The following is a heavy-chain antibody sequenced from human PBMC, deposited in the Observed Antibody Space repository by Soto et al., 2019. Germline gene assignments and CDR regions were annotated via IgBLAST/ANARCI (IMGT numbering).Heavy chain of an antibody. V-gene: IGHV4-59*01. CDR3: ARDRSSSWSYYYYGMDV. CDR2: IYYSGST. Sequence: QVQLQESGPGLVKPSETLSLTCTVSGGSISSYYWSWIRQPPGKGLEWIGYIYYSGSTNYNPSLKSRVTISVDTSKNQFSLKLSSVTAADTAVYYCARDRSSSWSYYYYGMDVWGQGTTVTVS. J-gene: IGHJ6*02. CDR1: GGSISSYY. D-gene: IGHD6-13*01.